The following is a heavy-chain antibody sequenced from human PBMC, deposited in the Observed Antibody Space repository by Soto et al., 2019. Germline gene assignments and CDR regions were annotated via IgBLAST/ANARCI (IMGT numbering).Heavy chain of an antibody. V-gene: IGHV3-23*01. CDR1: GFTFSSYA. J-gene: IGHJ4*02. CDR3: AKGISRSSGWYPDFDY. CDR2: ISGSGDNT. D-gene: IGHD6-19*01. Sequence: EVQLLESGGGLVQPGGSLRISCTASGFTFSSYAMSWVRQAPGKGLEWVSSISGSGDNTYYEDSVKGRFTSSRDNSKNTLYLQMNSLRAEDTAVYYCAKGISRSSGWYPDFDYWGQGTLVTVSS.